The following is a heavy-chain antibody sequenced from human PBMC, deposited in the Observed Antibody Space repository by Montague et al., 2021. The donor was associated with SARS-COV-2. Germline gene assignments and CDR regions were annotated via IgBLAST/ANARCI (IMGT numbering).Heavy chain of an antibody. J-gene: IGHJ3*02. V-gene: IGHV4-38-2*02. CDR1: GYSISTGYY. Sequence: SETRSLTCTVSGYSISTGYYWGWIRQPPGKGLEWIGTIYHSGSTYFSPSLKSRVTISVDTSKSQFSLNLSSVTAADTAVYYCAKVAGSHDTFDIWGRGTMVTVSS. CDR3: AKVAGSHDTFDI. CDR2: IYHSGST. D-gene: IGHD6-19*01.